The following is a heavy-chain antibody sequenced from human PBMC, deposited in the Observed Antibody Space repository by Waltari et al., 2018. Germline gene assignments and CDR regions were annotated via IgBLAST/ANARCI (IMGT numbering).Heavy chain of an antibody. D-gene: IGHD6-13*01. CDR2: IYTSGST. V-gene: IGHV4-61*02. J-gene: IGHJ5*02. CDR1: GGSISSGSYY. Sequence: QVQLQESGPGLVKPSQTLSLTCTVSGGSISSGSYYWSWIRQPAGKGLEWIGRIYTSGSTNYTPSLKSRVTISVDTSKNQFSLKLSSVTAADTAVYYCARAAGMSWFDPWGQGTLVTVSS. CDR3: ARAAGMSWFDP.